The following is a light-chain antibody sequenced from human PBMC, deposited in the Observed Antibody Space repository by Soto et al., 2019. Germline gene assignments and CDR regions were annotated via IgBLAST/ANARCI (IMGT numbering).Light chain of an antibody. Sequence: EIVLTQSPATLSLSPGERATLSCRASQSISSYLAWYQQKPGQAPRLLIYDASNRATGIPVRFSGGGSGTDFTLTISSLEPEDYAVYYCQHRSKWPPTFGQGTKVDIK. CDR2: DAS. J-gene: IGKJ1*01. V-gene: IGKV3-11*01. CDR3: QHRSKWPPT. CDR1: QSISSY.